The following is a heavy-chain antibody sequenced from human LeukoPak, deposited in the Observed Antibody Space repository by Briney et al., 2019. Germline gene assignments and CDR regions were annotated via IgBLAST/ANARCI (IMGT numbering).Heavy chain of an antibody. J-gene: IGHJ4*02. Sequence: SETLSLTCTVSGGSISSYYWSWIRQPPGKGLEWIGEINHSGSTNYNPSLKSRVTISVDTSKNQFSLKLSSVTAADTAVYYCARGGGDYDSSGYYQPHFDYWGQGTLVTVSS. CDR2: INHSGST. CDR1: GGSISSYY. CDR3: ARGGGDYDSSGYYQPHFDY. V-gene: IGHV4-34*01. D-gene: IGHD3-22*01.